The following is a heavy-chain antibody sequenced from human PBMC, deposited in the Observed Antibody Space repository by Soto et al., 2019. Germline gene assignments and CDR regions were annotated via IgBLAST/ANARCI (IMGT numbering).Heavy chain of an antibody. D-gene: IGHD6-6*01. CDR3: ASRYSSSSGRDDY. V-gene: IGHV4-31*03. Sequence: QVQLQESGPGLVKPSDPLSLICCLSGASLSRGGDYWRWLRHHPGKGLEWFGYIHYSGSTDYNLPLKSRVTISVDTSKNQFSLKLSSVTAADTAVYYCASRYSSSSGRDDYWGQGTLVTVSS. J-gene: IGHJ4*02. CDR1: GASLSRGGDY. CDR2: IHYSGST.